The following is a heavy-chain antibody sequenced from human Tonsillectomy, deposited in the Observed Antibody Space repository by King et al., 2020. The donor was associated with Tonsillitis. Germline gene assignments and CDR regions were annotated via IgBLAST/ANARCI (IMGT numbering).Heavy chain of an antibody. J-gene: IGHJ2*01. V-gene: IGHV3-7*01. CDR2: IKQDGSEK. Sequence: VQLVESGGGLVQPGGSLRLSCAASGFTFSSYWMSWVRQAPGKGLEWVANIKQDGSEKYYVDSVKGRFTISRDNAKNSLYLQMNSLRAEDTAVYYCARGGDIVVVPAAIGYWYFDLWGRGTLVTVSS. D-gene: IGHD2-2*01. CDR3: ARGGDIVVVPAAIGYWYFDL. CDR1: GFTFSSYW.